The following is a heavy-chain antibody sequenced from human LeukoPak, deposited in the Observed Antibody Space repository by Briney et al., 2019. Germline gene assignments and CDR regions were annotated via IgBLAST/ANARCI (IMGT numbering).Heavy chain of an antibody. Sequence: ASVKVSCKASGYTFTGYYMHWVRQAPGQGLEWMGRINPNSGGTNYVQKFQGRVTMTRDTSISTAYMELSSLTPGDTAVYFCARGPYYNDSRPYYPHFDYWGQGTLVTVSS. J-gene: IGHJ4*02. CDR3: ARGPYYNDSRPYYPHFDY. V-gene: IGHV1-2*06. D-gene: IGHD3-22*01. CDR1: GYTFTGYY. CDR2: INPNSGGT.